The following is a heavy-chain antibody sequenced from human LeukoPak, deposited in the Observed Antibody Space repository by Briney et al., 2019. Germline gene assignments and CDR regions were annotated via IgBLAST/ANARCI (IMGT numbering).Heavy chain of an antibody. V-gene: IGHV1-69*06. D-gene: IGHD3-16*01. CDR2: IIPIFGTA. CDR3: ARERFWGAIDY. Sequence: ASVKVSCKASGGTFSSYAISWVRQAPGQGLEWMGGIIPIFGTANYAQKFQGRVTITADKSTSTAYMELRSLRSDDTAVYYCARERFWGAIDYWGQGTLVTVSS. CDR1: GGTFSSYA. J-gene: IGHJ4*02.